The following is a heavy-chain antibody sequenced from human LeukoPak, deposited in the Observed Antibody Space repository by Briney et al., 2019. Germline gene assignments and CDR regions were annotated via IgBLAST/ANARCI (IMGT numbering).Heavy chain of an antibody. Sequence: GESLKIFCKGSGYSFTSYWIGWVRQMPGKGLEWMGIIYPGDSDTRYSPSFQGQVTISADKSISTAYLQWSSLKASDTAMYYCARQGGNSFYYYYMDVWGKGTTVTVSS. J-gene: IGHJ6*03. CDR3: ARQGGNSFYYYYMDV. V-gene: IGHV5-51*01. CDR2: IYPGDSDT. D-gene: IGHD4-23*01. CDR1: GYSFTSYW.